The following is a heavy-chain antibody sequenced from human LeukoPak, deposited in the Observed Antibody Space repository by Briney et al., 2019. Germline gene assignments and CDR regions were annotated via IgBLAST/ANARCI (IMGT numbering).Heavy chain of an antibody. CDR1: AYTFTSYG. Sequence: ASVKVSCKASAYTFTSYGISWVRQAPGQGLEWMGWINPNSGGTSYAQKFQGRVTMTRDMSTSTVYMELSSLRSEDTAVYYCARGVSRYNWNSYFDYWGQGTLVTVSS. CDR2: INPNSGGT. V-gene: IGHV1-8*02. D-gene: IGHD1/OR15-1a*01. J-gene: IGHJ4*02. CDR3: ARGVSRYNWNSYFDY.